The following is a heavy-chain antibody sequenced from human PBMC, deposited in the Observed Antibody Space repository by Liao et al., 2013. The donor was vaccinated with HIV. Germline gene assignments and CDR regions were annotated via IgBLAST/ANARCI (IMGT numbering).Heavy chain of an antibody. J-gene: IGHJ5*02. CDR3: ARTDQYYDFWNGYENWFDP. Sequence: QVQLQESGPGLVKPSETLSLTCTVSGGSMSGYYWSWIRQPAGKGLEWIGHIYTIGSTNYNPSLKSRVTMSVDTSKNQFSLKLSSVTAADTAVYYCARTDQYYDFWNGYENWFDPWGQGTLVTVSS. V-gene: IGHV4-4*07. CDR2: IYTIGST. D-gene: IGHD3-3*01. CDR1: GGSMSGYY.